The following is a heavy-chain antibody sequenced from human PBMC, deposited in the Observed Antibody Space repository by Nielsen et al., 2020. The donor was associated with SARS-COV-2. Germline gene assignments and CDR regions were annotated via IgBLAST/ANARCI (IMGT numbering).Heavy chain of an antibody. V-gene: IGHV4-4*02. CDR3: ARDGVRYCSGGSCSTYFDY. Sequence: GSLRLSCAVSGGSISSSNWWSWVRQPPGKGLEWIGEIYHSGSTNYNPSLKSRVTISVDKSKNQFSLKLSSVTAADTAVYYCARDGVRYCSGGSCSTYFDYWGQGTLVTVSS. CDR2: IYHSGST. J-gene: IGHJ4*02. CDR1: GGSISSSNW. D-gene: IGHD2-15*01.